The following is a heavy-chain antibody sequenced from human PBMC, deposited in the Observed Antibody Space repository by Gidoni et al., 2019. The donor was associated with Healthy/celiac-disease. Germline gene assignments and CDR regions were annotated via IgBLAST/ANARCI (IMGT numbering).Heavy chain of an antibody. V-gene: IGHV3-23*01. D-gene: IGHD6-6*01. CDR2: ISGSGGST. Sequence: EVQLLECGGGLVQPWGSLGLHCAASGFTFSSYAMSWVRQAPGKGLEWVSAISGSGGSTYYADSVKGRFTISRDNSKNTLYLQMNSLRAEDTAVYYCAKDATYSSSYFDYWGQGTLVSVSS. CDR1: GFTFSSYA. J-gene: IGHJ4*02. CDR3: AKDATYSSSYFDY.